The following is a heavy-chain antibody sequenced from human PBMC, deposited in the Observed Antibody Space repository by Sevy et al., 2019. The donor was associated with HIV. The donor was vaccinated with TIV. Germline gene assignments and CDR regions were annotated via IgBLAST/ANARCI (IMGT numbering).Heavy chain of an antibody. CDR3: VIAFFSGCRCYSLAY. CDR1: GYTFTTYR. CDR2: ISPNNGDT. J-gene: IGHJ4*02. Sequence: ASVKVSCKASGYTFTTYRITWVRQAPGQGLEWMGWISPNNGDTNYAQKDRGRVTMTTDTSTSTAYMELRSLRSDDTAMYYCVIAFFSGCRCYSLAYWGQGTLVTVSS. V-gene: IGHV1-18*04. D-gene: IGHD2-15*01.